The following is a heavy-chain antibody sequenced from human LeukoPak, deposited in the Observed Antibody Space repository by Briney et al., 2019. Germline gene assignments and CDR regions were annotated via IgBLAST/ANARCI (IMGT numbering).Heavy chain of an antibody. D-gene: IGHD3-9*01. CDR3: AKAGTPVLTGYLNYFDP. CDR2: ISGSGGST. J-gene: IGHJ5*02. V-gene: IGHV3-23*01. Sequence: PGGSLRLSCAASGFTFSSYAMTWVRQAPGKGLEWVSTISGSGGSTYYADSVKGRFAISRDNSKDTLYLQMHSLRVEDTAVYYCAKAGTPVLTGYLNYFDPWGQGTLVTVSS. CDR1: GFTFSSYA.